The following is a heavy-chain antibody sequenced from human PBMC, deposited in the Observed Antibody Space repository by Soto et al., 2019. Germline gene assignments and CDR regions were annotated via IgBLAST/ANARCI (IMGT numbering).Heavy chain of an antibody. Sequence: QVTLKESCPVLVKPTETLTLTCTVSGFSLSNARMGVSWIRQPPGTALELLAHIFSNDEKSYSTSLKSRLTISKDTSKSQVVLTMTDMDPVDTATYYCARIWEPYGYEEGYFDYWGQGTLVTVSS. D-gene: IGHD5-18*01. CDR2: IFSNDEK. CDR1: GFSLSNARMG. V-gene: IGHV2-26*01. CDR3: ARIWEPYGYEEGYFDY. J-gene: IGHJ4*02.